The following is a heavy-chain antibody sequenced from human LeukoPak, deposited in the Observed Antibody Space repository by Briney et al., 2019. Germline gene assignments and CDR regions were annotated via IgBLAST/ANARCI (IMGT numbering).Heavy chain of an antibody. V-gene: IGHV4-39*07. D-gene: IGHD3-22*01. Sequence: PSETLSLTCTVSGGSISSSSYYWGWFRQPPGKGLEWIGSIYYSGSTYYNPSLKSRVTISGDTSKNQFSLRLSSVTAADAAVYYCARASYSYDINGWVPFDYWGQGTLVTVSS. CDR3: ARASYSYDINGWVPFDY. CDR1: GGSISSSSYY. CDR2: IYYSGST. J-gene: IGHJ4*02.